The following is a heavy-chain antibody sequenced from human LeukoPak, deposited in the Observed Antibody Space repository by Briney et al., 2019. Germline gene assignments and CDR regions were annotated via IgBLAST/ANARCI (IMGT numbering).Heavy chain of an antibody. CDR3: ARGAMVRGIIPGYFDH. J-gene: IGHJ4*02. CDR1: GGSISSGSSS. Sequence: PSQTLSLTCAVSGGSISSGSSSWSWIRQPPGKGLEWVGYIYHSESTYYTPSLKSRFTISVDRAKNQFSLKVSSVTAADTAVYYCARGAMVRGIIPGYFDHWGQGTLVTVSS. CDR2: IYHSEST. V-gene: IGHV4-30-2*01. D-gene: IGHD3-10*01.